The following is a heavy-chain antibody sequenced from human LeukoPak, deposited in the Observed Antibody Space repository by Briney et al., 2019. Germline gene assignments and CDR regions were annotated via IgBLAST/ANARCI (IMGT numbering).Heavy chain of an antibody. CDR1: GFTFSSYW. CDR3: ARGLRGCSSTSCYMALGY. CDR2: INSDGSST. D-gene: IGHD2-2*02. V-gene: IGHV3-74*01. Sequence: PGGSLRLSCAASGFTFSSYWMHWVRQAPGKGLVRVSRINSDGSSTSYADSVKGRFTISRDNAKNTLYLQMNSLRAEDTAVYYCARGLRGCSSTSCYMALGYWGQGTLVTVSS. J-gene: IGHJ4*02.